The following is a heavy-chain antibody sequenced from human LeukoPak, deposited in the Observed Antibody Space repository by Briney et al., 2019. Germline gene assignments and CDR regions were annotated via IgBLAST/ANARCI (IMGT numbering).Heavy chain of an antibody. V-gene: IGHV1-2*02. CDR3: AREAADSSVCDF. CDR2: INPNTGGT. D-gene: IGHD2-8*01. CDR1: GYTFTAHY. Sequence: ASVKASCKASGYTFTAHYIHWMRQAPGRGLEWVGWINPNTGGTEFAQNVQGRVTMTRDTSINTVYMELNRLTSDDTAVFYCAREAADSSVCDFWGQGSLVTVSS. J-gene: IGHJ4*02.